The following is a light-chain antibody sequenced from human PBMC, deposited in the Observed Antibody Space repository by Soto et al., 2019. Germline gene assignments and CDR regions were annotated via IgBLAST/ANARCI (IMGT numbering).Light chain of an antibody. CDR3: SSYAGSNNVV. V-gene: IGLV2-8*01. J-gene: IGLJ2*01. Sequence: QSALTQPPSASGSPGHSVTISCTGTSSDVGDYNYVSWYQQYPGKAPKLMIYEVSKRPSGVPDRFSGSKSGNTASLTVSGLQAEDEADYYCSSYAGSNNVVFGGGTKLTVL. CDR2: EVS. CDR1: SSDVGDYNY.